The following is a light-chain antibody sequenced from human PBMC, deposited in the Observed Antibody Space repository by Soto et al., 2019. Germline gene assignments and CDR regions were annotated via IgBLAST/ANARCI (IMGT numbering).Light chain of an antibody. Sequence: QSALTQPASVSGSPGQSITISCTGSSSDVGGYDYVSWYQQHPGKAPKLMIYDVSNRPSGVSNRFSGSKSGNTASLTISGLQAEDEADYYCTSYTSDITLLVFGGGTKLTVL. CDR2: DVS. CDR3: TSYTSDITLLV. J-gene: IGLJ2*01. CDR1: SSDVGGYDY. V-gene: IGLV2-14*01.